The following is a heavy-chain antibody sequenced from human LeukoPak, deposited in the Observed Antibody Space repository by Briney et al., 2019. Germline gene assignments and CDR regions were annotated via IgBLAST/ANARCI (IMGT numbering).Heavy chain of an antibody. CDR1: GFTFSSYA. J-gene: IGHJ4*02. V-gene: IGHV3-23*01. CDR2: ISGSGGST. D-gene: IGHD3-3*01. Sequence: GGSLRLSCAASGFTFSSYAMSWVRQAPGKGLEWVSAISGSGGSTYYADSVKGRFTISRDNSKNTLYLQMNSLRAEDTAVYYCAKGRLVGVVRELDYWGQGTLVTVSS. CDR3: AKGRLVGVVRELDY.